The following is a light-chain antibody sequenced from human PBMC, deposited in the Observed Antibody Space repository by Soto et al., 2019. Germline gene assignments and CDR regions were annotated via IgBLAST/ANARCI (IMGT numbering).Light chain of an antibody. CDR3: QQYYDFRT. Sequence: IQMTQSPYTLSATVGDRVNITCRASQSISTWLSWYQQKPGKAPKLLIYDASSLEVGVPSRFSGSGSRTEYTLTISSLQPDDYGTYYCQQYYDFRTFGQGTKVQI. J-gene: IGKJ1*01. CDR1: QSISTW. V-gene: IGKV1-5*01. CDR2: DAS.